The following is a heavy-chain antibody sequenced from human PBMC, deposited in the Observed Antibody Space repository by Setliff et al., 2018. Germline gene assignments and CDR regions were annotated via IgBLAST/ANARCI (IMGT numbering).Heavy chain of an antibody. CDR3: ARKSRNIVVVPAAVIYYYYYYMDV. V-gene: IGHV4-34*01. D-gene: IGHD2-2*01. J-gene: IGHJ6*03. CDR1: GGSFSGYY. CDR2: INHSGST. Sequence: PSETLSLTCAVYGGSFSGYYWSWIRQPPGKGPEWIGEINHSGSTNYNPSLKSRVTISVDTSKNQFSLKLSSVTAADTAVYYCARKSRNIVVVPAAVIYYYYYYMDVWGKGTTVTVSS.